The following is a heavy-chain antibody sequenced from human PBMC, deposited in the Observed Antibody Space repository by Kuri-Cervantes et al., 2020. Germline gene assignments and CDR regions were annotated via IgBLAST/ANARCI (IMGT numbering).Heavy chain of an antibody. CDR2: TNHSGST. CDR3: ARGPSYPWFDP. CDR1: GGSISSSNW. Sequence: SETLSLTCAVSGGSISSSNWWSWVRQPPGKGLEWIGETNHSGSTNYNPSLKSRVTMSIDTSKNQFSLKLSSVTAADTAVYYCARGPSYPWFDPWGQGTLVTVSS. V-gene: IGHV4-4*02. J-gene: IGHJ5*02.